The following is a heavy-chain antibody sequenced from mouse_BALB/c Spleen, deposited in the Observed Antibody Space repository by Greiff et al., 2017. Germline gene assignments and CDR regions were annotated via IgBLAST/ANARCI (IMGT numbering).Heavy chain of an antibody. CDR2: IRNKANGYTT. J-gene: IGHJ4*01. V-gene: IGHV7-3*02. Sequence: EVQVVESGGGLVQPGGSLRLSCATSGFTFTDYYMSWVRQPPGKALEWLGFIRNKANGYTTEYSASVKGRFTISRDNSQSILYLQMNTLRAEDSATYYCAREDGYAMDYWGQGTSVTVSS. CDR3: AREDGYAMDY. CDR1: GFTFTDYY.